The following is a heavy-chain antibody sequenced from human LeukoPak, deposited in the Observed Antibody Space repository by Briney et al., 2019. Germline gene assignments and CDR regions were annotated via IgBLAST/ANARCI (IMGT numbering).Heavy chain of an antibody. J-gene: IGHJ4*02. CDR2: ISGIIGDT. Sequence: PGGSLRLSCTASGFTFSNYAMSWVRQAPGKGLEWVSGISGIIGDTYYSDSVKGRFTISRDNSKNTLYLQMNSLRAEDTAVYYCARDYYDSSGYYYSDYWGQGTLVTVSS. CDR1: GFTFSNYA. D-gene: IGHD3-22*01. V-gene: IGHV3-23*01. CDR3: ARDYYDSSGYYYSDY.